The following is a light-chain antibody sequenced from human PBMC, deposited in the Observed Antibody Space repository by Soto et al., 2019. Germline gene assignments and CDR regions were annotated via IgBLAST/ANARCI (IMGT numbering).Light chain of an antibody. CDR2: GNN. CDR1: SSNIGAGYD. J-gene: IGLJ2*01. V-gene: IGLV1-40*01. Sequence: SVLTQPPSVSGAPGQRVTISCTGSSSNIGAGYDVHWYQQLPGTAPKLLIYGNNNRPSGVPDRFSGSKSGTSASLAITGLQAEDEGDYYCQSYDSSLSGSGVFGGGTKLTVL. CDR3: QSYDSSLSGSGV.